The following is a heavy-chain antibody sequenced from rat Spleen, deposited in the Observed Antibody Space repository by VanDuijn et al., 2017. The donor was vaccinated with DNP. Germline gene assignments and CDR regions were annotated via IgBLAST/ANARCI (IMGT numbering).Heavy chain of an antibody. D-gene: IGHD1-12*03. CDR3: ARGNDGYFPNWYFDF. Sequence: NYWGWIRKFPGNKMEWIGHISYSGSSGYNPSLKSRISITRDTSKNQFFLQLNSVSTEDTATYYCARGNDGYFPNWYFDFWGPGTMVTVSS. V-gene: IGHV3-1*01. CDR1: NY. J-gene: IGHJ1*01. CDR2: ISYSGSS.